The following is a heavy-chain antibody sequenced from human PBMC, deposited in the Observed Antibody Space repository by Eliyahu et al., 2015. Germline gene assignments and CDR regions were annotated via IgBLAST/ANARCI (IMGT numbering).Heavy chain of an antibody. CDR3: ARGLHDFWSGYHSGGDYYYYYMDV. Sequence: QVQLVQSGAEVKKPGASVKVSCKASGYTFTSYYMHWVRXAPGQGLEWMGIINPSGGSTSYAQKFQGRVTMTRDTSTSTVYMELSSLRSEDTAVYYCARGLHDFWSGYHSGGDYYYYYMDVWGKGTTVTVSS. V-gene: IGHV1-46*03. D-gene: IGHD3-3*01. CDR1: GYTFTSYY. CDR2: INPSGGST. J-gene: IGHJ6*03.